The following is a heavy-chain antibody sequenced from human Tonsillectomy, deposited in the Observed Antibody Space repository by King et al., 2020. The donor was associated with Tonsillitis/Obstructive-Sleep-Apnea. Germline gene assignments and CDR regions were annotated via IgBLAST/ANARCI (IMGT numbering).Heavy chain of an antibody. V-gene: IGHV3-53*01. CDR1: GVTVSNNY. D-gene: IGHD2-15*01. CDR2: IYIGCST. CDR3: ASGYCSGGSCPHYYYMDV. J-gene: IGHJ6*03. Sequence: VQLVESGGGLIQPGGSLRLSCAASGVTVSNNYMSWVRQAPGKGLEWVSVIYIGCSTYYADSVKGRFTISRDNSKNTVYLQMNSLRAEDAAVYYCASGYCSGGSCPHYYYMDVWGKGTTVTVS.